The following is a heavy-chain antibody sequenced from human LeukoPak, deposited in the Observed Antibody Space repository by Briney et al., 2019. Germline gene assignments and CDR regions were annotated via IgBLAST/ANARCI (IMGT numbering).Heavy chain of an antibody. D-gene: IGHD5-24*01. CDR2: ISYIGNT. J-gene: IGHJ4*02. CDR3: TRDRRDGYNTVEL. V-gene: IGHV4-59*01. CDR1: GGSINNYY. Sequence: SETLSLTCTVSGGSINNYYWSWLRQPPGKGLEWIGYISYIGNTGYNPSLKSRVTISVDTSKNQFSLKLNSLTPADTAIYYCTRDRRDGYNTVELGGQGTMATVSS.